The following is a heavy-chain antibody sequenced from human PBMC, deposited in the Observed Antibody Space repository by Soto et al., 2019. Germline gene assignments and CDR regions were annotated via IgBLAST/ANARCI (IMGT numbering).Heavy chain of an antibody. J-gene: IGHJ6*03. Sequence: EVQLLESGGGLVQPGGSLRLSCVVSGFTFGSYAMSWVRQAPEKGLEWVAILGGNGFTTYYADSVKGRFTISGDKSKSTLFLQMKSLRADDTCVYYCAQALPPSLTFFYHMDVWGRGTAVTVSS. D-gene: IGHD2-2*01. CDR3: AQALPPSLTFFYHMDV. CDR2: LGGNGFTT. V-gene: IGHV3-23*01. CDR1: GFTFGSYA.